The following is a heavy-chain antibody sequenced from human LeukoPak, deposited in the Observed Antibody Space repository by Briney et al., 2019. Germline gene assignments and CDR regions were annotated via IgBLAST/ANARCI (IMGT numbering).Heavy chain of an antibody. CDR2: IIPILGIA. CDR1: GGTFSSYT. V-gene: IGHV1-69*04. Sequence: SVKVSCKASGGTFSSYTISWVRQAPGQGLEWMGRIIPILGIANYAQKFQGRVTITADKSTSTAYMELSSLRSEDTAVYYCARDGMTTVFLPSVVGAFDIWGQGTMVTVSS. CDR3: ARDGMTTVFLPSVVGAFDI. J-gene: IGHJ3*02. D-gene: IGHD4-17*01.